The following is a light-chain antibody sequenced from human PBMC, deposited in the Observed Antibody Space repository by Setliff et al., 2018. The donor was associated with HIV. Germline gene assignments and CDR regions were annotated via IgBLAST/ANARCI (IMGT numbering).Light chain of an antibody. CDR3: PSYTNNNTLI. CDR2: DVT. Sequence: QSALTQPASVSGSPGQSITISCTGTSSDVGGYNYVSWYQQHPGKAPKLMIYDVTNRPSGVSNRFSGSKSANTASLTISGLQAEDEADYYCPSYTNNNTLIFGGGTKVTVL. V-gene: IGLV2-14*03. J-gene: IGLJ2*01. CDR1: SSDVGGYNY.